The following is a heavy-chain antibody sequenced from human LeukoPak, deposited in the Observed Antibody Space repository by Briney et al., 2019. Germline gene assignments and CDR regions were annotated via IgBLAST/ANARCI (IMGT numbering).Heavy chain of an antibody. CDR2: NSSSSSYI. Sequence: GGSLRLSCAASGFTFSSYSMNWVRQAPGKGLEWVSSNSSSSSYIYYADSVKGRFTVSRHNAKNSLYLQMNSLRAEDTAVYYCARDRAYSSGWHSDAFDIWGQGTMVTVSS. CDR1: GFTFSSYS. V-gene: IGHV3-21*01. J-gene: IGHJ3*02. D-gene: IGHD6-19*01. CDR3: ARDRAYSSGWHSDAFDI.